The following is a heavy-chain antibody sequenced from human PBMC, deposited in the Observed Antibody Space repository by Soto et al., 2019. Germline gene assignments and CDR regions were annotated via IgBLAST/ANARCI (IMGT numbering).Heavy chain of an antibody. D-gene: IGHD2-8*01. CDR3: ARSSNGPRERFDP. CDR1: GFTFSSYW. CDR2: IKQDGSEK. V-gene: IGHV3-7*01. J-gene: IGHJ5*02. Sequence: PGGSLRLSCAASGFTFSSYWMSWVRQAPGKGLEWVANIKQDGSEKYYVDSVKGRFTISRDNAKNSLYLQMNSLRAEDTAVYHCARSSNGPRERFDPWGQGTLVTVS.